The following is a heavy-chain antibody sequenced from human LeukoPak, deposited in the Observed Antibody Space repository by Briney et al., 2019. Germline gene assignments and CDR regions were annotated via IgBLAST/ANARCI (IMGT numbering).Heavy chain of an antibody. CDR1: GGTFSSYA. D-gene: IGHD2-2*01. J-gene: IGHJ6*03. V-gene: IGHV1-69*01. CDR2: IIPIFGTA. CDR3: ARGVVPAAIDSPYWYYMDV. Sequence: ASVKVSCKASGGTFSSYAISWVRQAPGQGLEWKGGIIPIFGTANYAQKFQGRVTITADESTSTAYMELSSLRSEDTAVYYCARGVVPAAIDSPYWYYMDVWGKGTTVTVSS.